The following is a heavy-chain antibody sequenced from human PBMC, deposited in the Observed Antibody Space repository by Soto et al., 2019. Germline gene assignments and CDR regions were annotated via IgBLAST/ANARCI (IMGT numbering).Heavy chain of an antibody. J-gene: IGHJ6*03. CDR2: IRSKAYGETT. D-gene: IGHD3-10*01. CDR3: TRGINMVRGVVLRYYYMDV. Sequence: PGESLKISCTAAGFTCGDYVISWFRQAPGKGLEWVGFIRSKAYGETTEYAASVKDRLTLSRDDSKRSAYLQMNSLKSEDTAVHYCTRGINMVRGVVLRYYYMDVWGSGTTVTVSS. V-gene: IGHV3-49*03. CDR1: GFTCGDYV.